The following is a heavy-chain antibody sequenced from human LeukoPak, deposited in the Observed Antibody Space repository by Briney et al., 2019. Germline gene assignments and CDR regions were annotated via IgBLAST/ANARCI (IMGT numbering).Heavy chain of an antibody. D-gene: IGHD3-10*01. CDR3: ARSDTGSGSYYDFDY. CDR2: IYYSGST. V-gene: IGHV4-61*01. Sequence: KSSETLSLTCTVSGGSVNSGSYYWSWIRQPPGKRLEWIGYIYYSGSTNYNPSLKSRVTISVDTSKNQFSLKLSSVTAADTAVYYCARSDTGSGSYYDFDYWGQGTLVTVSS. CDR1: GGSVNSGSYY. J-gene: IGHJ4*02.